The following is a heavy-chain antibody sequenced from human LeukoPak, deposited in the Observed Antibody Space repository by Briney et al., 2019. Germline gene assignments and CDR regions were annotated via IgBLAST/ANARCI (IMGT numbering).Heavy chain of an antibody. J-gene: IGHJ4*02. CDR1: GFTFSNAW. V-gene: IGHV3-15*01. CDR3: AKDQLLWFGESYYFDY. D-gene: IGHD3-10*01. Sequence: GGSLRLSCAASGFTFSNAWMSWVRQAPGKGLEWVGRIKSKTDGGTTDYAAPVKGRFTISRDDSKNTLYLQMNSLRAEDTAVYYCAKDQLLWFGESYYFDYWGQGTLVTVSS. CDR2: IKSKTDGGTT.